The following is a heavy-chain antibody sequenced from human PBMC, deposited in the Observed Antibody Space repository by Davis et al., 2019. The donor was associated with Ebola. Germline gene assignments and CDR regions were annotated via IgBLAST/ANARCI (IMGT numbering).Heavy chain of an antibody. CDR1: GFTFSAYG. D-gene: IGHD3-10*02. CDR3: ARPDVGGVIFGYFDY. CDR2: ISFDETNK. J-gene: IGHJ4*02. Sequence: GGSLRLSCAASGFTFSAYGMHWVRQAPGKGLEWVAAISFDETNKYYADSVKGRFTISRDNSKNTLYLQMNSLRAEDSAVYYCARPDVGGVIFGYFDYWGQGTLVTVSS. V-gene: IGHV3-30*03.